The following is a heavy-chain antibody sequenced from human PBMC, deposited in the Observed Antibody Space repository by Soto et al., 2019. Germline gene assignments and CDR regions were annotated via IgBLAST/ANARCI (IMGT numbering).Heavy chain of an antibody. J-gene: IGHJ4*02. D-gene: IGHD2-8*01. CDR3: ARKSDSSPVPEADGV. Sequence: VGSLRLSCAASGFSVGSNYMTWVRQSPGKGLEWVSLIYSNGDTDYADSVKGRFSISRDNFKNTLYLKMNNLRAEDTAVYHCARKSDSSPVPEADGVWGRGTQVTVSS. CDR2: IYSNGDT. V-gene: IGHV3-53*01. CDR1: GFSVGSNY.